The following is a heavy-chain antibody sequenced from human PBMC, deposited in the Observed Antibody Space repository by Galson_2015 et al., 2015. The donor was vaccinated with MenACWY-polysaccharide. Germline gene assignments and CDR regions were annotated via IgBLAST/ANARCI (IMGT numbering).Heavy chain of an antibody. CDR3: AREGLVEAFEN. D-gene: IGHD2-8*02. Sequence: SLRLSCATSGFIFTNHWMSWVRKAPGKGLEWVANIRQDGFEKYHVDSVKGRFTISRDNAENSVFLQMNSLRVEDTAVYYCAREGLVEAFENWGQGTMVTVSS. V-gene: IGHV3-7*01. J-gene: IGHJ3*02. CDR2: IRQDGFEK. CDR1: GFIFTNHW.